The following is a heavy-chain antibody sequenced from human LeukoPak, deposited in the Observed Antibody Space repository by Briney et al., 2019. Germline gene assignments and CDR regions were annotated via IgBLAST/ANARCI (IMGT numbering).Heavy chain of an antibody. Sequence: GGSLRLSCAASGFTLSSFVMSWVRQAPAKGLEWVSTISGSGGSTYYADSVKGRFTISRVNSKSTLSLQMNGLRADDTAIYYCAKVTYYFGSGTYHFPDYWGQGILVTVSS. J-gene: IGHJ4*02. D-gene: IGHD3-10*01. V-gene: IGHV3-23*01. CDR2: ISGSGGST. CDR3: AKVTYYFGSGTYHFPDY. CDR1: GFTLSSFV.